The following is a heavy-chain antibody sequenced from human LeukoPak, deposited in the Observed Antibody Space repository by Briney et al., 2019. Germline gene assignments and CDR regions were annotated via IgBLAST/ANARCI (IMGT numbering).Heavy chain of an antibody. CDR1: GYSFTSHY. D-gene: IGHD3-22*01. J-gene: IGHJ4*02. V-gene: IGHV1-46*01. CDR2: INPRGTST. CDR3: ARGSTARYYYDSSGYYRGAVDY. Sequence: GASVKVSCKASGYSFTSHYMHWVRQAPGQGLEWMGLINPRGTSTIYAEKFQGRVTMTTDTSTSTAYMELRSLRSDDTAVYYCARGSTARYYYDSSGYYRGAVDYWGQGTLVTISS.